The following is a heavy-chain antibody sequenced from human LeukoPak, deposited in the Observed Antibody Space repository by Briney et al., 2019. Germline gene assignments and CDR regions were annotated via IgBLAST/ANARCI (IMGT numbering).Heavy chain of an antibody. CDR1: GGSFSGYY. J-gene: IGHJ4*02. CDR3: ARDRDSSGWYEGFDY. CDR2: INHSGGT. Sequence: SETLSLTCAVYGGSFSGYYWSWIRQPPGKGLEWIGEINHSGGTNYNPSLKSRVTISVDTSKNQFSLKVSSVTAADTAVYYCARDRDSSGWYEGFDYWGQGTLVTVSS. V-gene: IGHV4-34*01. D-gene: IGHD6-19*01.